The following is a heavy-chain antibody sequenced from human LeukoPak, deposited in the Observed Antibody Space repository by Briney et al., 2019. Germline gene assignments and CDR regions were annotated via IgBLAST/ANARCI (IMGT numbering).Heavy chain of an antibody. J-gene: IGHJ5*02. Sequence: PSETLSLTCAVYGGSFSDYNWSWLRQSPGKGLEWVGSIYYSGSTYYNPSLKSRVTISVDTSKNQFSLKLSSVTAADTAVYYCASQYYYDSSGYYYNWFDPWGQGTLVTVSS. V-gene: IGHV4-34*01. CDR3: ASQYYYDSSGYYYNWFDP. CDR2: IYYSGST. CDR1: GGSFSDYN. D-gene: IGHD3-22*01.